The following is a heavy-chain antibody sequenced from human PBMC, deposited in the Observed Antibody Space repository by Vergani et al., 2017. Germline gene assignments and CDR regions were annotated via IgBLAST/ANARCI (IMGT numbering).Heavy chain of an antibody. CDR2: IKNTVDST. CDR3: GRGSDNYK. D-gene: IGHD1-1*01. V-gene: IGHV3-23*01. Sequence: EVQLLQSEGAVVQPGGSLRLSCVASGFTFSSHAMSWVRQVHGQGLDWVASIKNTVDSTHYADSVKGRFTISRDNSKKTLYLQMNNLRVEDTAVDYCGRGSDNYKWGQGTLVTVSS. J-gene: IGHJ4*02. CDR1: GFTFSSHA.